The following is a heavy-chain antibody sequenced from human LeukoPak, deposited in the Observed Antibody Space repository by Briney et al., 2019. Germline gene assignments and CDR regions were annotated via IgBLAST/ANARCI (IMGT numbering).Heavy chain of an antibody. CDR3: ARDGVGATYYYYGMDV. V-gene: IGHV3-48*04. Sequence: GGSLRLSCAASGFTFTSYSINWFRQAPGKGLEWVSYISGSSSTIYYADSVKGRFTISRDNAKNSVYLQMDSLRAEDTAVYYCARDGVGATYYYYGMDVWGQGTTVTVSS. D-gene: IGHD1-26*01. CDR1: GFTFTSYS. J-gene: IGHJ6*02. CDR2: ISGSSSTI.